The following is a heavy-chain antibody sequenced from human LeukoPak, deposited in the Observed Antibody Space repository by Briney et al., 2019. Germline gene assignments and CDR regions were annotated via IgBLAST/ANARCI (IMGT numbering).Heavy chain of an antibody. Sequence: ASVKVSCKASGGTFSSYAISWVRQAPGQGLEWMGGIIPIFGTANYAQKFQGRVTITTDESTSTAYMELSSLRSEDTAVYYCARDLSGYNPNDYYYYYMDVWGKGTTVTVSS. CDR3: ARDLSGYNPNDYYYYYMDV. CDR1: GGTFSSYA. J-gene: IGHJ6*03. CDR2: IIPIFGTA. V-gene: IGHV1-69*05. D-gene: IGHD5-24*01.